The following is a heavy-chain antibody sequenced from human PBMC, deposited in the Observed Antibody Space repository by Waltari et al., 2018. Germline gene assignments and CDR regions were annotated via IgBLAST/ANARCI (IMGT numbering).Heavy chain of an antibody. D-gene: IGHD1-26*01. CDR2: VSHSGSP. CDR3: VSECGDTAVATTAFDI. V-gene: IGHV4-38-2*01. Sequence: QVQLQQSGPGQVKPSETLSLTCAVSGGTLRRGYYWGWIRQPLGKGLEWIGSVSHSGSPSYTPSLNIRGSISIAMSKHPFSLGLRCVTAADTTLYFFVSECGDTAVATTAFDIWCQGTIVIVAS. J-gene: IGHJ3*02. CDR1: GGTLRRGYY.